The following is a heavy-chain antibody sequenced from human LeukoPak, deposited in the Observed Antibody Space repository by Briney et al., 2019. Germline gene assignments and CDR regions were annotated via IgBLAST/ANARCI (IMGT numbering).Heavy chain of an antibody. V-gene: IGHV1-69*05. CDR2: IIPIFGTA. D-gene: IGHD6-13*01. J-gene: IGHJ4*02. Sequence: GASVKDSCKASGGTFSSYAISWVRQAPGQGLEWMGGIIPIFGTANYAQKFQGRVTITTDESTSTAYMELSSLRSEDTAVYYCAMPSIAAAGYLDYWGQGTLVTVSS. CDR1: GGTFSSYA. CDR3: AMPSIAAAGYLDY.